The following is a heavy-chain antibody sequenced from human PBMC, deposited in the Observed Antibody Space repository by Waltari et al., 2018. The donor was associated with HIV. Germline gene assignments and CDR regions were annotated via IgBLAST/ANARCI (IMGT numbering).Heavy chain of an antibody. J-gene: IGHJ5*02. V-gene: IGHV1-2*02. CDR2: INPNSCDT. Sequence: QVQLVQSGAEVKKPGASVKVSCKAFEYIFIGYYIHWVRQAPGQGLEWMGWINPNSCDTRYPEKFQDRVTMTRDTSISTVYMEVRGLRSDDTAVYFCARDKGWGEPVGAMDRWGQGTLVTVSS. CDR3: ARDKGWGEPVGAMDR. D-gene: IGHD5-12*01. CDR1: EYIFIGYY.